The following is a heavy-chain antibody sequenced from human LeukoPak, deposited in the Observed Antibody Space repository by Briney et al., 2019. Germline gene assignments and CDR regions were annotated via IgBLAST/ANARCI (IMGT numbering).Heavy chain of an antibody. CDR3: AKDGGSGSYYNVRATPPGY. J-gene: IGHJ4*02. Sequence: GGSLRLSCAASGFTFSSYAMSWVRQAPGKGLEWVSAISGSGGSTYYADSVKGRFTISRDNSKNTLYLQMNSLRAEDTAVYYCAKDGGSGSYYNVRATPPGYWGQGTLVTVSS. D-gene: IGHD3-10*01. CDR1: GFTFSSYA. V-gene: IGHV3-23*01. CDR2: ISGSGGST.